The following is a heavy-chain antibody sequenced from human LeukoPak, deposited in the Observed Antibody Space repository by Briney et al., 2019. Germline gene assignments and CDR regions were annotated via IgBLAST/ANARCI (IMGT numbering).Heavy chain of an antibody. D-gene: IGHD3-10*01. CDR2: INPNSGGT. V-gene: IGHV1-2*02. Sequence: ASVKVSCKASGYTFTGYYMHWVRQAPGQGLEWMGWINPNSGGTNYAQKFQGRVTMTRDTSTSTVYMELSSLRSEDTAVYYCAFRGVSDDFDYWGQGTLVTVSS. CDR1: GYTFTGYY. J-gene: IGHJ4*02. CDR3: AFRGVSDDFDY.